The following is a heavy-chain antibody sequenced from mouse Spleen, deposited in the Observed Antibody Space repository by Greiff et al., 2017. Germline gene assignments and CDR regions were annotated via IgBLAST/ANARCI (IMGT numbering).Heavy chain of an antibody. Sequence: QVQLQQPGTELVKPGASVKLSCKASGYTFTSYWMHWVKQRPGQGLEWIGNINPSNGGTNYNEKFKSKATLTVDESSSTAYMQLSSLTSEDSAVYCCARSGITTSVYYYAMDYWGQGTSVTVSS. CDR3: ARSGITTSVYYYAMDY. V-gene: IGHV1-53*01. J-gene: IGHJ4*01. CDR2: INPSNGGT. D-gene: IGHD1-1*01. CDR1: GYTFTSYW.